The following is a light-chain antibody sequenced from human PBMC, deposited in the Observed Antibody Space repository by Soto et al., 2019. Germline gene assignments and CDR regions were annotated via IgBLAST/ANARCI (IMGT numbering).Light chain of an antibody. CDR3: LQDYKYLT. Sequence: AIQMTQSPSSLSASVGDRVTITCRASQGIGNDLAWYQLKPGKAPQLLIYAASSLQSGVPPRFSGSGSGTDFTLTISSLQPEDIATYYCLQDYKYLTFGGGTKVEIK. J-gene: IGKJ4*01. CDR1: QGIGND. V-gene: IGKV1-6*01. CDR2: AAS.